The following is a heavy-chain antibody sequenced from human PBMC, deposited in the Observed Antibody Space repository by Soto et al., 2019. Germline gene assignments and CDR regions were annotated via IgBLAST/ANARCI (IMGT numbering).Heavy chain of an antibody. Sequence: PSETLSLTCNVSGGSINSYYWSWIRQPPGKGLEWIGYIYYSGSTNYNPSLKSRVTISVDTSKNQFSLKLSSVTAADTAVYYCARKIAAAGPGEYYFDYWGQGTLVTVSS. CDR3: ARKIAAAGPGEYYFDY. CDR2: IYYSGST. J-gene: IGHJ4*02. D-gene: IGHD6-13*01. CDR1: GGSINSYY. V-gene: IGHV4-59*01.